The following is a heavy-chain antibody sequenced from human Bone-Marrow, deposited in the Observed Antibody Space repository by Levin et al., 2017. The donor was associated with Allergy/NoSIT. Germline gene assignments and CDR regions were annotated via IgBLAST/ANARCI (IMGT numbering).Heavy chain of an antibody. V-gene: IGHV3-48*01. CDR1: GFTFSSYS. Sequence: GGSLRLSCAASGFTFSSYSMNWVRQAPGKGLEWVSYISSSSSTIYYADSVKGRFTISRDNAKNSLYLQMNSLRAEDTAVYYCARAGEDYDFWSGYYTPFDYWGQGTLVTVSS. J-gene: IGHJ4*02. CDR2: ISSSSSTI. D-gene: IGHD3-3*01. CDR3: ARAGEDYDFWSGYYTPFDY.